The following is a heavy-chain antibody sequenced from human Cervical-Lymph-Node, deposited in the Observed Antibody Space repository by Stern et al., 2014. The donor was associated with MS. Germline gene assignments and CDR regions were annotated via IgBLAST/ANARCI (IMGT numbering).Heavy chain of an antibody. J-gene: IGHJ5*02. V-gene: IGHV4-34*01. CDR2: VYPTGVT. CDR3: AGRADFLGH. CDR1: DEPFSGYY. D-gene: IGHD3-3*01. Sequence: QVQLQQWGAGLLKPSETLSLTCTVSDEPFSGYYWSWIRQSPGKGLEWIGQVYPTGVTNYNPSLGSRSPISVDTSKNQFSLPLRSVTAADTAVYFCAGRADFLGHWGQGTLVTVST.